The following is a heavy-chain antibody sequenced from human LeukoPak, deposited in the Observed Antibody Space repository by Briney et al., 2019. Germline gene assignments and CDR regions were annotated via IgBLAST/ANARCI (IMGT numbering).Heavy chain of an antibody. J-gene: IGHJ4*02. D-gene: IGHD6-19*01. CDR3: ARVGSSGWYVHPTLDY. Sequence: GASVKVSCKASGGTFCSYAISWVRQAPGQALEWMGWINPNSGDTNCAQKFQGRVTVTRDTSISTAYMELSRLRFDDTAMYYCARVGSSGWYVHPTLDYWGQGTLVTVSS. V-gene: IGHV1-2*02. CDR2: INPNSGDT. CDR1: GGTFCSYA.